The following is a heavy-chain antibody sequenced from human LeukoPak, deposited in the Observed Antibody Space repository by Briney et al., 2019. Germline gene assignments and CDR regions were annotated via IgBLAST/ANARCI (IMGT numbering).Heavy chain of an antibody. D-gene: IGHD3-22*01. CDR1: GGTFSSYA. V-gene: IGHV1-69*06. CDR2: IIPIFGTA. Sequence: SVKVSCKASGGTFSSYAISWVRQAPGQGLEWMGGIIPIFGTASYAQKFQGRVTITADKSTSTAYMELSSLRSEDTAVYYCARDYYDKGYTHYFDYWGQGTLVTVSS. J-gene: IGHJ4*02. CDR3: ARDYYDKGYTHYFDY.